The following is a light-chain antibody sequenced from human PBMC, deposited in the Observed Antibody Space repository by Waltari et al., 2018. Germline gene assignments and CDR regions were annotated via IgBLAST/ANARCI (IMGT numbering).Light chain of an antibody. V-gene: IGLV2-14*01. CDR3: SSYTSSSTDVI. CDR1: SSDVGGYNY. CDR2: EVT. Sequence: QSALTQPASVSGSPGQSITISCTGTSSDVGGYNYVSWYQQHPGKAPKLMIYEVTNRPSGVSKRFSGSKSGNTASLTISGLQAEDEADYYCSSYTSSSTDVIFGGGTKLTVL. J-gene: IGLJ2*01.